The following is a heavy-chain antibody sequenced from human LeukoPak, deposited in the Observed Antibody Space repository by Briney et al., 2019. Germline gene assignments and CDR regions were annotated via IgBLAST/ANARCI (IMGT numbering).Heavy chain of an antibody. Sequence: PSETLSLTCNVSGGSISSGGSFWGWIRQPPGKGLEWIGSISYTGSTFYNPSLMSRVSISVDTSKNQFSLKLSSVTAADTAVYYCARAVRSSSWYGGYYFDYWGQGTLVTVSS. CDR1: GGSISSGGSF. V-gene: IGHV4-39*07. D-gene: IGHD6-13*01. CDR3: ARAVRSSSWYGGYYFDY. CDR2: ISYTGST. J-gene: IGHJ4*02.